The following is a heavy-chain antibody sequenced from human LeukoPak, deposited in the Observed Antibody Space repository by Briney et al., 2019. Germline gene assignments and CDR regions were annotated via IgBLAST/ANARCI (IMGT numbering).Heavy chain of an antibody. CDR2: INPNSGGT. V-gene: IGHV1-2*02. CDR3: AREYTATDAFDI. D-gene: IGHD5-18*01. Sequence: GASVKVSCKASGSTFTGYYMHWVRQAPGQGLEWMGWINPNSGGTNYAQKFQGRVTMTRDTSISTAYMDLSRLRSDDTAVYHCAREYTATDAFDIWGQGTMSPSLQ. CDR1: GSTFTGYY. J-gene: IGHJ3*02.